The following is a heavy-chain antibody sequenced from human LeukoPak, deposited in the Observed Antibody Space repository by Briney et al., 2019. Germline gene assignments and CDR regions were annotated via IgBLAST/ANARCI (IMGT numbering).Heavy chain of an antibody. Sequence: GASVKVSCKASGYTFTGYYMHWVRQAPGQGLEWMGWINPNSGGANYAQKFQGRVTMTRDTSISTAYMELSRLRSDDTAVYYCARDDAYSSSSGVIDYWGQGTLVTVSS. D-gene: IGHD6-6*01. CDR1: GYTFTGYY. CDR3: ARDDAYSSSSGVIDY. J-gene: IGHJ4*02. V-gene: IGHV1-2*02. CDR2: INPNSGGA.